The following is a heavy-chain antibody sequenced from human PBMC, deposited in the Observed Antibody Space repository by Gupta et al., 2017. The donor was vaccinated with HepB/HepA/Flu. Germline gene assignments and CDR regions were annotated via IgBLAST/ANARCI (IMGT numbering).Heavy chain of an antibody. CDR1: GFTFSNYW. Sequence: EVQLVDSGGGLVQPGGSLRLSCAASGFTFSNYWMSWVRQAPGKGLEWVANIKQDGSEKYYVDSVKGRFTISRDNAKNSLYLQMNSLRAEDTAVYYCARVNHNMYFDLWGRGTLVTVSS. CDR3: ARVNHNMYFDL. V-gene: IGHV3-7*01. CDR2: IKQDGSEK. D-gene: IGHD1-1*01. J-gene: IGHJ2*01.